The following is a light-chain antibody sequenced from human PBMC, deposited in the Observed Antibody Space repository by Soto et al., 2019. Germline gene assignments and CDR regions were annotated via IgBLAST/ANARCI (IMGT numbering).Light chain of an antibody. CDR3: AAWDDSLSGYV. CDR2: SNN. V-gene: IGLV1-47*02. CDR1: SSNIGSNY. Sequence: QAVVTQPPSASGTPGQRVTISCSGSSSNIGSNYVYWYQQLPGTAPKLLIYSNNQRPSGVPDRFSGSKSGTSASLAISGLRSEDEADYHCAAWDDSLSGYVFGTGTKLTVL. J-gene: IGLJ1*01.